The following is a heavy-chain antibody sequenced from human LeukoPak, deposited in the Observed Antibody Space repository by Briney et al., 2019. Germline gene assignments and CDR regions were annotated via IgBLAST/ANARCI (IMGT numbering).Heavy chain of an antibody. V-gene: IGHV3-7*03. D-gene: IGHD5-24*01. CDR3: AKEGRSLQTY. J-gene: IGHJ4*02. CDR2: IKEDGTET. CDR1: GFMFSSNW. Sequence: GGSLRLSCAASGFMFSSNWMSWVRLAPGKGLEWVANIKEDGTETYYVDSVKGRFTISRDNAKNSLYLRMNSQRVEDTAVYYCAKEGRSLQTYWGQGTLVTVSS.